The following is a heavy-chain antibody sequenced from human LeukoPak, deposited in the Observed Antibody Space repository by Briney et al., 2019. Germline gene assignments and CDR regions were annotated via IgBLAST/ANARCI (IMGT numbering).Heavy chain of an antibody. CDR1: GFTFSNYA. J-gene: IGHJ4*02. CDR2: IYSGGST. V-gene: IGHV3-66*01. Sequence: GGSLRLSCAASGFTFSNYAMTWVRQAPGKGLEWVSLIYSGGSTYYADSVKGRFTISRDNSKNTLYLQMNSLRAEDTAVYYCARVGIDSSGYYYFDYWGQGTLVTVSS. D-gene: IGHD3-22*01. CDR3: ARVGIDSSGYYYFDY.